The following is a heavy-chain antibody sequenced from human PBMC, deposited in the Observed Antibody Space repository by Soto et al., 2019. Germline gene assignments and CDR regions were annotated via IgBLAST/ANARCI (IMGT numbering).Heavy chain of an antibody. J-gene: IGHJ4*02. D-gene: IGHD2-2*01. V-gene: IGHV1-69*08. CDR2: IIPILGIA. CDR3: ARDQGYCSSTSCYYFDY. CDR1: GGTFSSYT. Sequence: QVQLVQSGAEVKKPGSSVKVSCKASGGTFSSYTISWVRQAPGQGLEWMGRIIPILGIANYAQKFQGRVTITADKSTSTGYMELSSLRSEDTAVYYCARDQGYCSSTSCYYFDYWGQGTLVTVSS.